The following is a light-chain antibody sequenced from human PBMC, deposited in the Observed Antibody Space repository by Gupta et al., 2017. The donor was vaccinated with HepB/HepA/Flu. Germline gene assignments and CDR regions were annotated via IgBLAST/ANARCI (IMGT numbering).Light chain of an antibody. V-gene: IGLV7-46*01. Sequence: QAVVTQEPSLTVSPGRIVTLTCGSNTGAVTSGHYPYWIQQKPGQAPRTLIYDTTNKYAWTPARFSGSLLGGKAALTLSGAQPEDEAEYYCLLYYNGARVFGGGTSLAVL. CDR2: DTT. CDR3: LLYYNGARV. CDR1: TGAVTSGHY. J-gene: IGLJ2*01.